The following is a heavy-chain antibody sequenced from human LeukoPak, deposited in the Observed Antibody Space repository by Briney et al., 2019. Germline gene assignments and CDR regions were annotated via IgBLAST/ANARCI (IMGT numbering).Heavy chain of an antibody. J-gene: IGHJ6*02. V-gene: IGHV3-30*18. Sequence: GGSLRLSCAASGFTFSSYGMHWVRQAPGKGLEWVAVISYDGSNKYYADFVKGRFTISRDNSKNTLYLQMNSLRAEDTAVYYCAKVGSYGYYYYYGMDVWGQGTTVTVSS. CDR2: ISYDGSNK. CDR1: GFTFSSYG. D-gene: IGHD5-18*01. CDR3: AKVGSYGYYYYYGMDV.